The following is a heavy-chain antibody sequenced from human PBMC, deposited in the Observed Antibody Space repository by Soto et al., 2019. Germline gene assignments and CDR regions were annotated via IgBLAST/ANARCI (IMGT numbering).Heavy chain of an antibody. J-gene: IGHJ4*02. Sequence: EIQVVESGGGLVQPGGSLRLSCAASGFIITDYGMNWVRQAPGKGLEWISYINIRSDIIYYADSVKGRFTISRDNANNSLYLQMNSLRAEDTAVYYCAPLIDYWGQGTLVTVAS. CDR2: INIRSDII. CDR3: APLIDY. V-gene: IGHV3-48*03. CDR1: GFIITDYG.